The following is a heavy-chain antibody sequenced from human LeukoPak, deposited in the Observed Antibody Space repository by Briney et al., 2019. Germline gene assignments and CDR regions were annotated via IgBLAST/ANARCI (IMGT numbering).Heavy chain of an antibody. CDR1: GGSLSSSDYH. CDR3: ARDRGSITMIVDTS. Sequence: SGTLSLTCTVSGGSLSSSDYHWGWIRQPPGKGLEWIGSMYYGGSTYYNPSLKSRVTISVDTSKNQFSLKLSSVTAADTAVYFCARDRGSITMIVDTSWGQGTLVTVSS. J-gene: IGHJ4*02. V-gene: IGHV4-39*07. CDR2: MYYGGST. D-gene: IGHD3-22*01.